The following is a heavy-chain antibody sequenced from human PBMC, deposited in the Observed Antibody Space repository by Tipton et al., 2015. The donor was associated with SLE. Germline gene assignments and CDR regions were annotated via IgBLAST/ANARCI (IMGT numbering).Heavy chain of an antibody. CDR2: INHSGST. J-gene: IGHJ4*02. Sequence: LRLSCAVYGGSFSGYYWSWIRQPPGKGLEWIGEINHSGSTNYNPSLKSRVTISVDTSRNQFSLKLSSVTAADTAVYYCARRCQYQLLRWGQGTLVTVSS. CDR1: GGSFSGYY. D-gene: IGHD2-2*01. V-gene: IGHV4-34*01. CDR3: ARRCQYQLLR.